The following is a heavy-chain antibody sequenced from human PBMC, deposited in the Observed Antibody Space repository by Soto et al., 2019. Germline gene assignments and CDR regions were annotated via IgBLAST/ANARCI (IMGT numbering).Heavy chain of an antibody. Sequence: EMMSHTCTVAGGSSSSYYGSWIRKHPGKGLEWIGYIYYSGSTNYNPSLKSRVTISVDTSKNQFSLKLSSVTAADTAVYYYARVEWLNYYFDYWGQGTLVTSPQ. D-gene: IGHD3-3*01. CDR1: GGSSSSYY. V-gene: IGHV4-59*01. CDR3: ARVEWLNYYFDY. J-gene: IGHJ4*02. CDR2: IYYSGST.